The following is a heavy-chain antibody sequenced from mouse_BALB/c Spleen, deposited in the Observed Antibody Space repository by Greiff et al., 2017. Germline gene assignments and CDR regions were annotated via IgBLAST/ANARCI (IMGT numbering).Heavy chain of an antibody. J-gene: IGHJ3*01. D-gene: IGHD1-2*01. V-gene: IGHV5-17*02. CDR2: ISSGSSTI. CDR3: ARSLLRLGFAY. Sequence: EVQGVESGGGLVQPGGSRKLSCAASGFTFSSFGMHWVRQAPEKGLEWVAYISSGSSTIYYADTVKGRFTISRDNPKNTLFLQMTSLRSEDTAMYYCARSLLRLGFAYWGQGTLVTVSA. CDR1: GFTFSSFG.